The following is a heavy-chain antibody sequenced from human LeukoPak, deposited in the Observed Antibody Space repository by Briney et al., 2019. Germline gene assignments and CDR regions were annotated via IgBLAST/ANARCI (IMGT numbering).Heavy chain of an antibody. CDR3: AKKAYYGDYYYMDV. J-gene: IGHJ6*03. D-gene: IGHD3-10*01. CDR2: ISSSSSYI. V-gene: IGHV3-21*01. Sequence: GGSLRLSCAASRFTFSSYNMNWVCQAPGKGLEWVSSISSSSSYINYADSVKGRFTISRDNSKNTLYLQMNTLRTEDTAVYYCAKKAYYGDYYYMDVWSKGTTVTVSS. CDR1: RFTFSSYN.